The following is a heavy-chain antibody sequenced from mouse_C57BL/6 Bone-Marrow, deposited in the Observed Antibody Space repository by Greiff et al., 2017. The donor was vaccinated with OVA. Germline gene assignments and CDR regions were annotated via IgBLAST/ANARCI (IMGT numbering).Heavy chain of an antibody. CDR2: ISSGSSTI. D-gene: IGHD2-3*01. CDR3: ARPGGYYPFAY. V-gene: IGHV5-17*01. Sequence: EVQRVESGGGLVKPGGSLKLSCAASGFTFSDYGMHWVRQAPEKGLEWVAYISSGSSTIYYADTVKGRFTISRDNAKNTLFLQMTSLRSEDTAMYYCARPGGYYPFAYWGQGTLVTVSA. CDR1: GFTFSDYG. J-gene: IGHJ3*01.